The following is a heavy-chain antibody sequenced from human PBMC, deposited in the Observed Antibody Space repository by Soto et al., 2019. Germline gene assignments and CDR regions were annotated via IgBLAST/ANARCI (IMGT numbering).Heavy chain of an antibody. V-gene: IGHV4-39*01. D-gene: IGHD2-2*01. CDR2: IYYSGST. CDR3: GRQPGHCGSTTCFGYYSVDV. J-gene: IGHJ6*02. CDR1: GGSISSSSYS. Sequence: SETLSLTCIVSGGSISSSSYSWGWIRQPPGKGLEWIGTIYYSGSTHYNPSLGGRVAISADTPNNQLSLRLSSVTAADTAVYYCGRQPGHCGSTTCFGYYSVDVWGQGTTVTVSS.